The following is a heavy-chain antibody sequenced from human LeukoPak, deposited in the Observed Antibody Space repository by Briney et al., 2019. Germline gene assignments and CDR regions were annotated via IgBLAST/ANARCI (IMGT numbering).Heavy chain of an antibody. CDR3: ARDPNLWFGELFDY. CDR1: GGTFSSYA. CDR2: IIPILGIA. J-gene: IGHJ4*02. D-gene: IGHD3-10*01. Sequence: GASVKVSCKASGGTFSSYAISWVRQAPGQGLEWMGRIIPILGIANYAQKFQGRVTITADKSTSTAYMELSSLRSEDTAVYYCARDPNLWFGELFDYWGQGTLVTVSS. V-gene: IGHV1-69*04.